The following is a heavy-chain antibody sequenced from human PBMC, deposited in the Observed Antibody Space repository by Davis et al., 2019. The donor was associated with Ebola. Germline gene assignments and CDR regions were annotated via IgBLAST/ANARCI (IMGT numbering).Heavy chain of an antibody. V-gene: IGHV3-23*01. CDR1: GFTFSNYG. D-gene: IGHD4-17*01. CDR3: ARGRWTTVTPYDY. CDR2: FGGSGDNT. J-gene: IGHJ4*02. Sequence: PGGSLRLSCAASGFTFSNYGMSYVRQAPGKGPEWVSTFGGSGDNTYYADSVRGRFTISRDNSRNTVYLQMNSLRAEDTAVYYCARGRWTTVTPYDYWGQGTLVTVSS.